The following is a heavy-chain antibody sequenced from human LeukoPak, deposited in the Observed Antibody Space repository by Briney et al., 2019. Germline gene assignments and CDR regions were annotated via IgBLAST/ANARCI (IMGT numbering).Heavy chain of an antibody. CDR2: ISASGRNT. CDR3: ANPITLVRGVIIGDY. Sequence: QPGGSLRLSCAAPGFSFSSYAMSWVRQAPGKGLEWVSVISASGRNTYYPDSVKGRFNISRDNSKNTLYLQMNSLRAEDTAVYYCANPITLVRGVIIGDYWGPGTLVGVSS. CDR1: GFSFSSYA. D-gene: IGHD3-10*01. V-gene: IGHV3-23*01. J-gene: IGHJ4*02.